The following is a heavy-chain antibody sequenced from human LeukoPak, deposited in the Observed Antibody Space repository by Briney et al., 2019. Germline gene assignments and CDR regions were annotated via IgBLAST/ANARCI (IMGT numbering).Heavy chain of an antibody. CDR2: INYSGST. J-gene: IGHJ4*02. Sequence: PSETLSLTCTVSGDSMNSHYWSWLRQPPWKGLEWIAYINYSGSTNYNPSLKSRVTISVDTPKKEFSLKLSSATAADTAVYYCARGAGWYNYWGQGILVTVSS. CDR3: ARGAGWYNY. CDR1: GDSMNSHY. D-gene: IGHD6-19*01. V-gene: IGHV4-59*11.